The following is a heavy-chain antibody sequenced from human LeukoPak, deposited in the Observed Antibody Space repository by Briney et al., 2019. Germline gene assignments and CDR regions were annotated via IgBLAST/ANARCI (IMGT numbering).Heavy chain of an antibody. CDR1: GFTFNTYN. CDR2: ISSSKTDI. CDR3: VREGRSISVWCSSGSCYDFDY. V-gene: IGHV3-21*01. D-gene: IGHD2-15*01. J-gene: IGHJ4*02. Sequence: GGSLRLSCAASGFTFNTYNMNWVRQAPGKGLEWVSSISSSKTDIYYADSVRGRFTISRDNVKNSLYLQMNSLRAEDTAVYYCVREGRSISVWCSSGSCYDFDYWGQGTLVTVSS.